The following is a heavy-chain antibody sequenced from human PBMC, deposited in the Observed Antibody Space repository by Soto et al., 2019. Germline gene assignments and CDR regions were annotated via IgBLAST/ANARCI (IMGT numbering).Heavy chain of an antibody. Sequence: PSETLSLTCTVSGGSISSYYWSWIRQPPGKGLEWIGYMYYGGRTNYNPSLRNRVTISKDTSENHFSLKLSSVTAADTAVYYCARDQGYYDSSGYFDYWGQGALVTVSS. J-gene: IGHJ4*02. CDR1: GGSISSYY. CDR3: ARDQGYYDSSGYFDY. V-gene: IGHV4-59*01. CDR2: MYYGGRT. D-gene: IGHD3-22*01.